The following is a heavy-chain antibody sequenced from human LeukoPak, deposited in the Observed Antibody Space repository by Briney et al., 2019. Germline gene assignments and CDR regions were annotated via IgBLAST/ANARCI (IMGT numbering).Heavy chain of an antibody. V-gene: IGHV4-59*08. CDR1: GGYINSYY. D-gene: IGHD6-19*01. CDR3: ARQFSSGWNWSFDY. CDR2: IFYSGST. J-gene: IGHJ4*02. Sequence: PSETLSLTCTVSGGYINSYYWSWIRQPPGKGLEWIGHIFYSGSTSYNPSLKSRVTTSVDTSKNQFSLKLNSVTAADTAVYYCARQFSSGWNWSFDYWGQGTLVTVSS.